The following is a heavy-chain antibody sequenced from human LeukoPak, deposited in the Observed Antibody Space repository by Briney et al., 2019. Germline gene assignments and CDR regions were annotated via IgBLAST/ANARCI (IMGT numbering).Heavy chain of an antibody. CDR2: ISSSGDTT. V-gene: IGHV3-23*01. J-gene: IGHJ4*02. D-gene: IGHD2-15*01. Sequence: GGSLRLSCAASGFTFGDYAMTWVRQAPGKGLEWVSAISSSGDTTYYADSVKGRFTISRDNSKNTLYLQMNFLRAEDTAVYYCAKGRGILSPDYWGQGTLVTVSS. CDR3: AKGRGILSPDY. CDR1: GFTFGDYA.